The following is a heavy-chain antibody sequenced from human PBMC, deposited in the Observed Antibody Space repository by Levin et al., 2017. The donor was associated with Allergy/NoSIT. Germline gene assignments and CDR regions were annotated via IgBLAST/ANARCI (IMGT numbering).Heavy chain of an antibody. CDR3: ARNRIIVSGGNDYYYGMDG. V-gene: IGHV4-61*01. Sequence: SSETLSLTCSVSGGSVSSGTYYWSWIRRPPGKGLEWIGYINYRGVTKYNPSLKSRVTISVDTSKNEFSLKVTSVTAADTAVYYCARNRIIVSGGNDYYYGMDGWGQGTTVTVSS. D-gene: IGHD5/OR15-5a*01. CDR1: GGSVSSGTYY. J-gene: IGHJ6*02. CDR2: INYRGVT.